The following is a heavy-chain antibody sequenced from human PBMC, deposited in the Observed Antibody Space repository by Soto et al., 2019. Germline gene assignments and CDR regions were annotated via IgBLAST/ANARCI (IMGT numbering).Heavy chain of an antibody. CDR3: ESIVGATIAFDY. V-gene: IGHV1-69*19. J-gene: IGHJ4*02. CDR1: GGTFSSYA. Sequence: QVQLVQSGAEVKKPGSSVKVSCKASGGTFSSYAISWVRQAPGQGLEWMGGIIPIFGTANYAQKFQGRVTITADEAVTSAYLGLSILRSEDPAVYCCESIVGATIAFDYWVEGTLVAVSS. CDR2: IIPIFGTA. D-gene: IGHD1-26*01.